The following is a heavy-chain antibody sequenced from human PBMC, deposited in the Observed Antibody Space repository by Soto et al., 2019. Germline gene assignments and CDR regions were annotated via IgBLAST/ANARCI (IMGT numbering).Heavy chain of an antibody. J-gene: IGHJ5*02. CDR1: GYSFTSYW. D-gene: IGHD3-3*01. CDR3: AKDSYYDFWGEGRGSNWFDP. CDR2: IYPGDSDT. V-gene: IGHV5-51*01. Sequence: GESLKISCKGSGYSFTSYWIGWVRQMPGKGLEWMGIIYPGDSDTRYSPSFQGQVTISADKSISTAYLQWSSLRAEDTAVYYCAKDSYYDFWGEGRGSNWFDPWGQGTLVTVSS.